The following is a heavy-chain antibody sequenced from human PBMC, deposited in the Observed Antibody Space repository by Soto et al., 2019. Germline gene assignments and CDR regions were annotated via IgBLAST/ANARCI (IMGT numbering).Heavy chain of an antibody. V-gene: IGHV4-4*02. Sequence: TLSLTCAVSGGSISSSNWWSWVRQPPGKGLEWIGEIYHSGSTNYNPSLKSRVTISVDKSKNQFSLKLSSVTAADTAVYYCAGFVVPASRNTGFDYWGQGTLVTVSS. CDR3: AGFVVPASRNTGFDY. D-gene: IGHD2-15*01. CDR1: GGSISSSNW. J-gene: IGHJ4*02. CDR2: IYHSGST.